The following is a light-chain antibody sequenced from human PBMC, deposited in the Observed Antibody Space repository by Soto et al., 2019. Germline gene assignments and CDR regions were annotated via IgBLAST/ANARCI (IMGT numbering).Light chain of an antibody. CDR1: SSNVGSNT. Sequence: QSVLTQPPSASGTPGQRVTISCPGSSSNVGSNTVHWYQQLPGTAPKLLIYSNNQRPSGVPDRFSGSKSGTSASLAISGLQSEDEADYYCATWDARLHGYVFGTGTKVTVL. CDR2: SNN. J-gene: IGLJ1*01. CDR3: ATWDARLHGYV. V-gene: IGLV1-44*01.